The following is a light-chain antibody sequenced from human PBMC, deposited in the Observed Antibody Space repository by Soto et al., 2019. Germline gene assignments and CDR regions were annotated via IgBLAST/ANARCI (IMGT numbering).Light chain of an antibody. J-gene: IGLJ1*01. V-gene: IGLV2-11*01. Sequence: QSALTQPRSVSGSPGQSVTISCTGGSSDVGGYNYVSWYQQHPAKAPKLMIYDVSKRPSGVPGRFSASRSGNTASLTISGLQAEDEADYYCCSYAGSFYVFGTGTKVTVL. CDR1: SSDVGGYNY. CDR2: DVS. CDR3: CSYAGSFYV.